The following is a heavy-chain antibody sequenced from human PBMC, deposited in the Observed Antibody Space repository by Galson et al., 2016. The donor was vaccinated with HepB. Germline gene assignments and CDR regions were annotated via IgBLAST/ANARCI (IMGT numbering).Heavy chain of an antibody. Sequence: SLRLSCAASGFAISNNHMSWVRQAPGKGLDWVSIIYFDGRTFHADSVKGRFTTSRDISKNTVYLQMSSLIAEDTAVYYCAAAAAANDIDYCGQGTQVTVSS. CDR2: IYFDGRT. J-gene: IGHJ4*02. D-gene: IGHD6-13*01. CDR3: AAAAAANDIDY. V-gene: IGHV3-53*01. CDR1: GFAISNNH.